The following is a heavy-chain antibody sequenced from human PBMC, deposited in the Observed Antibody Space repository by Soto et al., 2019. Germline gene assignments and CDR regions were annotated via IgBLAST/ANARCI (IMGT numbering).Heavy chain of an antibody. CDR1: GYSFRTHG. J-gene: IGHJ5*02. V-gene: IGHV1-18*01. CDR3: ARDLGYCNSSGCFRNWFDP. CDR2: ISAYDDKT. D-gene: IGHD2-15*01. Sequence: QVQLVQSGAEVKTPGASVKVSCRASGYSFRTHGISWVRQAPGQGLEWMGWISAYDDKTNFPQKFQGRITMTTDTSTSTAYMELRSRRSDDTAVYFCARDLGYCNSSGCFRNWFDPWGQGTLVTVSS.